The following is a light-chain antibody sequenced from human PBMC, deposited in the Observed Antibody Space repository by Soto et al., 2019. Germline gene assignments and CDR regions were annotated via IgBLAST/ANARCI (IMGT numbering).Light chain of an antibody. Sequence: EIVLTQSPGTLSLSPGERATLSCRASQSVSSTYLAWYQQNPGQAPRLLIYGASSRATDIPDRFSGSGSGTDFPLTISRLEPEDFAVYFCQQYGSSSYTFGQGTKLEIK. CDR2: GAS. J-gene: IGKJ2*01. V-gene: IGKV3-20*01. CDR1: QSVSSTY. CDR3: QQYGSSSYT.